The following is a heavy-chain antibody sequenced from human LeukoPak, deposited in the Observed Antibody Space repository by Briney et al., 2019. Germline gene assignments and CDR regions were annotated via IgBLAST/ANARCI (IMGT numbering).Heavy chain of an antibody. CDR1: GFTFGDYA. D-gene: IGHD2-2*01. V-gene: IGHV3-49*04. J-gene: IGHJ4*02. CDR2: IQSKTYGGAT. CDR3: TRAPHPRCSSNGCYFDY. Sequence: PGGSLRLSCTTSGFTFGDYAMSWVRQAPGKGLEWVGFIQSKTYGGATEYAASAKGRFSISRDDSKSIANLQMNNLKTEDTAVYYCTRAPHPRCSSNGCYFDYWGQGILVTVSS.